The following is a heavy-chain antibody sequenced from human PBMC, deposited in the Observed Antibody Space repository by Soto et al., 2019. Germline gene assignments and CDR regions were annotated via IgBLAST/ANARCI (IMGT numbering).Heavy chain of an antibody. Sequence: QVQLVESGGGVVQPGRSLRLSCAASGFTFSSYGMHWVRQAPGKGLEWVAVIWYDGSNKYYADSVKGRFTISRDNSKNQLYLQMNSLRGVDTSVYYCAREVAFTTVAGDFDIWGQGTKVTVSS. V-gene: IGHV3-33*01. J-gene: IGHJ3*02. CDR2: IWYDGSNK. CDR3: AREVAFTTVAGDFDI. CDR1: GFTFSSYG. D-gene: IGHD4-17*01.